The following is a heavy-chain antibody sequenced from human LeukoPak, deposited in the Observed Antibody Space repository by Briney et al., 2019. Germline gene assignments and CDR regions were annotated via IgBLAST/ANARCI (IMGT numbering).Heavy chain of an antibody. Sequence: ASVKVSCKASGYTFTGYYMHWVRQAPGQGLEWMGWINPNSGGTNYAQEFQGRVTMTRDTSISTAYMELSRLRSDDTAVYYGARVKAVAGTDYWGQGTLVTVSS. V-gene: IGHV1-2*02. CDR3: ARVKAVAGTDY. CDR1: GYTFTGYY. J-gene: IGHJ4*02. D-gene: IGHD6-19*01. CDR2: INPNSGGT.